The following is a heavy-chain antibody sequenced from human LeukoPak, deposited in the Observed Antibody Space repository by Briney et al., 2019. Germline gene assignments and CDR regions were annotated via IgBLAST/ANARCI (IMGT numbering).Heavy chain of an antibody. CDR1: GFNISKTY. D-gene: IGHD2-21*02. Sequence: GGSLRLSCTASGFNISKTYLMWARQAPGKRLEWVSVTYAGGASWYGDFVEGRFTISRDNSKNTVHLQMSGLRGDDTAIYYCARADSSKWWGLDPWGQGTLVTVAS. CDR2: TYAGGAS. CDR3: ARADSSKWWGLDP. V-gene: IGHV3-53*01. J-gene: IGHJ5*02.